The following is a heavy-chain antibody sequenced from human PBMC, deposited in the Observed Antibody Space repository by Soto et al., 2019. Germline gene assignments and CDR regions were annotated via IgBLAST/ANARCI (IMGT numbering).Heavy chain of an antibody. CDR1: GASVSSGNYY. J-gene: IGHJ4*02. Sequence: QVQLQESGPGLVKPSETLSLTCTVSGASVSSGNYYWSWIRQPPGKGLECIGYISYSGSTNYNPSLKSRVTISIDTSKNQFSLKLSSVTAADTALYYCARGSGSYYAYWGQGTLVTVSS. D-gene: IGHD1-26*01. CDR2: ISYSGST. V-gene: IGHV4-61*01. CDR3: ARGSGSYYAY.